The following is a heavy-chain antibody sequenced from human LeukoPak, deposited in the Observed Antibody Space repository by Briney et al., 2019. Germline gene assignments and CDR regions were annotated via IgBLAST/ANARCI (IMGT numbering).Heavy chain of an antibody. V-gene: IGHV3-30-3*01. D-gene: IGHD3-22*01. CDR1: GFTFSSYA. Sequence: GRSLRLSCAASGFTFSSYAMHWVRQAPGKGLEWVAVISYGGSNKYYADSVKGRFTISRDNSKNTLYLQMNSLRAEDTAVYYCARERGNHYYDSSGYDYWGQGTLVTVSS. CDR2: ISYGGSNK. CDR3: ARERGNHYYDSSGYDY. J-gene: IGHJ4*02.